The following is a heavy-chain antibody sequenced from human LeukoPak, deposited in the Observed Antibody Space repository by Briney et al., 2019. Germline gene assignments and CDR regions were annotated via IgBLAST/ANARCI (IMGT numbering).Heavy chain of an antibody. Sequence: AGESLKISCKGSGYSFTSYWIGWVRQMPGKGLEWMGIIYPGDSDTRYSPSFQGQVTISADKSISTAYLQWSSLKASDTAMYYRARQDTAMPQDAFDIWGQGTMVIVSS. J-gene: IGHJ3*02. D-gene: IGHD5-18*01. CDR3: ARQDTAMPQDAFDI. V-gene: IGHV5-51*01. CDR1: GYSFTSYW. CDR2: IYPGDSDT.